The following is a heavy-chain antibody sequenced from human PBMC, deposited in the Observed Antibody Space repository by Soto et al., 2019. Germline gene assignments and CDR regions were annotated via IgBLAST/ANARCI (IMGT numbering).Heavy chain of an antibody. J-gene: IGHJ4*02. D-gene: IGHD6-6*01. CDR1: GGSVNSDSYY. CDR3: AREYSNSPDAFDF. V-gene: IGHV4-61*01. Sequence: QVQLQESGPGLVKPSETLSLTCTVSGGSVNSDSYYWSWIRQPPGKGLEWIGYIYYSGSTNYNPFLKYRVTISVDTAMNRFSLRLRSVTAADTAVFYWAREYSNSPDAFDFWGQGTLVTVSS. CDR2: IYYSGST.